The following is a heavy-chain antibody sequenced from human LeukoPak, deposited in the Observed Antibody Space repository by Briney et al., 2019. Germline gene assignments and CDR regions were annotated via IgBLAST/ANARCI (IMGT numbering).Heavy chain of an antibody. J-gene: IGHJ3*02. Sequence: GGSLRLSCVGSGFIFRSYAVTWVRQAPGKGLVWVSCISFDGSDATYADSVKGRFTISRDNAKNTLHLQMDSLTVEDTAVYHCVKSAGKDGYRDVFDIWGQGTVVTVSS. CDR3: VKSAGKDGYRDVFDI. D-gene: IGHD5-24*01. CDR2: ISFDGSDA. CDR1: GFIFRSYA. V-gene: IGHV3-74*01.